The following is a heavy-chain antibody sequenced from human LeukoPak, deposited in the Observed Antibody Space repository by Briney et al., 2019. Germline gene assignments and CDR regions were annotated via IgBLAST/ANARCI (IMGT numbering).Heavy chain of an antibody. CDR2: IYYSGST. J-gene: IGHJ4*02. Sequence: SETLSLTCTVSGGSISSYYWSWIRQPPGKGLEWIGYIYYSGSTNYNPSLKSRVTISVDTSKNQFSLKLSSVTAADTAVYYCARGVMITFGGVIVEVFDYWGQGTLVTVSS. CDR1: GGSISSYY. D-gene: IGHD3-16*02. V-gene: IGHV4-59*01. CDR3: ARGVMITFGGVIVEVFDY.